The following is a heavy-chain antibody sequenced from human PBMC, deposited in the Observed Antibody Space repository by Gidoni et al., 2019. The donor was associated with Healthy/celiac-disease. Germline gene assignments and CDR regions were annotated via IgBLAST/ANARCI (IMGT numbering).Heavy chain of an antibody. V-gene: IGHV1-24*01. D-gene: IGHD4-17*01. CDR2: FDPEDGET. J-gene: IGHJ5*02. Sequence: QVQLVQSGAEVKKPGASVKVSCKVSGYTLTELSMHWVRQAPGKGLEWMGGFDPEDGETIYAQKFQGRVTMTEDTSTDTAYMELSSLRSEDTAVYYCATDPLYGGDYANWFDPWGQGTLVTVSS. CDR3: ATDPLYGGDYANWFDP. CDR1: GYTLTELS.